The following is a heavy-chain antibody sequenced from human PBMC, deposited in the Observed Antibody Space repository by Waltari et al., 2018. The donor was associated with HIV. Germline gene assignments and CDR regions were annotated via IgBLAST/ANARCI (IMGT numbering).Heavy chain of an antibody. Sequence: QVQLVESGGGVVQSGRSLRLSCAAYGFTFSSYAMHWVRQAPGKELEWVAVISYDGSNKYYADSVKGRFTISRDNSKNTLYLQMNSLRAEDTAVYFCASALRIVAANDYWGQGTLVTVSS. J-gene: IGHJ4*02. CDR2: ISYDGSNK. D-gene: IGHD6-13*01. CDR1: GFTFSSYA. CDR3: ASALRIVAANDY. V-gene: IGHV3-30*01.